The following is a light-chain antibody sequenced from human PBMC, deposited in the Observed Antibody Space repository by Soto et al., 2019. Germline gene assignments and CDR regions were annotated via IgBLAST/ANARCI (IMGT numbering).Light chain of an antibody. CDR2: AAS. Sequence: DIQMTQSPSSLSASVGDRVTITCRASQSISTFLNWYQHKPGKAPTLLIYAASSLQSGVPSRFRGRGSGTDFTLTISNLQTEDFATYYCHQSFSAPIFTFGPGTNVDIK. CDR3: HQSFSAPIFT. J-gene: IGKJ3*01. V-gene: IGKV1-39*01. CDR1: QSISTF.